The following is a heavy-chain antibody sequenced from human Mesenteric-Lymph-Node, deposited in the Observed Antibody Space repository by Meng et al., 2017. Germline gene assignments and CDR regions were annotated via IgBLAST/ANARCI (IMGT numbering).Heavy chain of an antibody. CDR2: IRAKAFGGTT. D-gene: IGHD3-10*01. J-gene: IGHJ4*02. V-gene: IGHV3-49*03. Sequence: GGSLRLSCTVSGGSISSSSYYWGWIRQPPGKGLEWVGFIRAKAFGGTTEYAASAKGRFFISRDDSKSTTYLEMNSLKTDDTAVYYCARERGTITRVRGDVDYWGQGTLVTVSS. CDR3: ARERGTITRVRGDVDY. CDR1: GGSISSSSYY.